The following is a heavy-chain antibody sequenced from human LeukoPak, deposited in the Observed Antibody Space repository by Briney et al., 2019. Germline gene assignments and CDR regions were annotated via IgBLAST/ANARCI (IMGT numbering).Heavy chain of an antibody. CDR1: GGSISSYY. J-gene: IGHJ5*02. CDR3: ARAWSGDFSPNWFDP. D-gene: IGHD2-21*02. CDR2: TYYSGST. Sequence: SETLSLTCTVSGGSISSYYWSWIRQPPGKGLEWIGYTYYSGSTNYNPSLKSRVTISVDTSKNQFSLKLSSVTAADTAVYYCARAWSGDFSPNWFDPWGQGTLVTVSS. V-gene: IGHV4-59*01.